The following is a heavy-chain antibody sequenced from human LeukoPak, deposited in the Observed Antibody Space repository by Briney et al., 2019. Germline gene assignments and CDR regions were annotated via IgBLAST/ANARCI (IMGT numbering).Heavy chain of an antibody. Sequence: ASVKVSCKASGYTFNTYGISWVRQAPGQGLEWMGWISSSTGNTKYAQNLQGRVTMTTDTSTSTAYLELRNLRSDDTAVYYCARLPLGHCSSTSCLDWGQGTLVTVSS. J-gene: IGHJ4*02. CDR1: GYTFNTYG. D-gene: IGHD2-2*01. V-gene: IGHV1-18*01. CDR3: ARLPLGHCSSTSCLD. CDR2: ISSSTGNT.